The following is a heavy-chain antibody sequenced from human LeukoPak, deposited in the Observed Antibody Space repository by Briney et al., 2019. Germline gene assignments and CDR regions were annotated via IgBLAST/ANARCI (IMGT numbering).Heavy chain of an antibody. D-gene: IGHD3-3*01. J-gene: IGHJ4*02. CDR2: IYYSGST. Sequence: SETLSLTCTVSGGSISSSSYYWGWIRQPPGKGLEWIGSIYYSGSTYYNPSLKSRVTISVDTSKNQFSLKLSSVTAADTAVYYCAGITIFGVVIKDYWGQGTPVTVSS. CDR3: AGITIFGVVIKDY. CDR1: GGSISSSSYY. V-gene: IGHV4-39*07.